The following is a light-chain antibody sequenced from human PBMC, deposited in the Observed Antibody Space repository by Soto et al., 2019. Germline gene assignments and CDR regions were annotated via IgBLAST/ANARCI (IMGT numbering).Light chain of an antibody. CDR2: DAS. Sequence: EIVLTQSPATLSLSPGERATLSCRASQSVSSYLAWYQQKPGQAPRLLIYDASNRATGIPARFSGSGSGTDFPLPISSLEPEDFPVYYCQQRSNWPPYTFGQGTKLEIK. J-gene: IGKJ2*01. CDR3: QQRSNWPPYT. CDR1: QSVSSY. V-gene: IGKV3-11*01.